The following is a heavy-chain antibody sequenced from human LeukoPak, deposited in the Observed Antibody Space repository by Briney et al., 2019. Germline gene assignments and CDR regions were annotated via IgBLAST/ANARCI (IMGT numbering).Heavy chain of an antibody. CDR2: ISGSGGST. V-gene: IGHV3-23*01. Sequence: GGTLRLSCAASGFTFSSYGMSWVRQAPGKGLEWVSAISGSGGSTYYADSVKGRFTISRDNAKNSLYLQMNSLRAEDTAVYYCARVKQQLVRLLSRDTTYYYYYYMDVWGKGTTVTVSS. CDR3: ARVKQQLVRLLSRDTTYYYYYYMDV. CDR1: GFTFSSYG. J-gene: IGHJ6*03. D-gene: IGHD6-13*01.